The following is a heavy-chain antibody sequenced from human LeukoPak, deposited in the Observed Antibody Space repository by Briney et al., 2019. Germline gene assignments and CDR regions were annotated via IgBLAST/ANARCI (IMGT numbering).Heavy chain of an antibody. CDR3: ARPARGLTPFDY. V-gene: IGHV1-69*01. CDR1: GGTFSSYP. D-gene: IGHD2-15*01. Sequence: SVKVSCKASGGTFSSYPFTWVRQAPGQGLEWMGEITPIFGAANYAQTFQGRVTITADESTSTVFMELRSLGSDDTAVYYCARPARGLTPFDYWGQGTLVTVSS. J-gene: IGHJ4*02. CDR2: ITPIFGAA.